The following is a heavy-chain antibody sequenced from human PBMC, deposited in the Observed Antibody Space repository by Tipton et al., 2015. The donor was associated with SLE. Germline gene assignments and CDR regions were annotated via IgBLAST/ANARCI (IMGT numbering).Heavy chain of an antibody. J-gene: IGHJ4*02. D-gene: IGHD3-22*01. Sequence: LRLSCTVSGGSISSGSYYWSWIRQPAGKGLEWIGRIYTSGSTNYNPSLKSRVTISVHTSRNQFSLKLTSVTAADTAVYYCAKYYYDATGYQSVDYWGQGALVTISS. CDR1: GGSISSGSYY. CDR3: AKYYYDATGYQSVDY. V-gene: IGHV4-61*02. CDR2: IYTSGST.